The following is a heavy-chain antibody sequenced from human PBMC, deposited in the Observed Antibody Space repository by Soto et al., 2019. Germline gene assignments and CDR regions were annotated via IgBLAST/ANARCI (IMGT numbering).Heavy chain of an antibody. CDR2: LYTGGSA. V-gene: IGHV3-53*01. CDR3: ARSFNDWTTYFDY. Sequence: PGGSMKVSSAASGFSVTDHYMTWVRKAPGKGLEWVSVLYTGGSAYYGDSVKGRFTISRDSSTNTLYLQMNSLKVGDTAFYFCARSFNDWTTYFDYWSEGTLVTVSS. J-gene: IGHJ4*02. D-gene: IGHD3-9*01. CDR1: GFSVTDHY.